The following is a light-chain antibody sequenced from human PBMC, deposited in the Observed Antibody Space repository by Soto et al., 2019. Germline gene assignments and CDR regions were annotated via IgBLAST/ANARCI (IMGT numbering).Light chain of an antibody. V-gene: IGKV3-15*01. Sequence: EIVLTQSPATLSLSPGERATLSCRASQSVSTFLAWYQHKPGQAPRLLVYGASTRATGIPARFSGSGSGTEFTLIISSLQSEDFAVYFCQQYNNWPETFGQGTKVDIK. J-gene: IGKJ1*01. CDR1: QSVSTF. CDR3: QQYNNWPET. CDR2: GAS.